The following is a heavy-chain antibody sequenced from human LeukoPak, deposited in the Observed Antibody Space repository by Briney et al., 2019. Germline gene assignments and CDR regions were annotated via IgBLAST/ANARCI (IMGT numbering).Heavy chain of an antibody. Sequence: GSLRLSCAASGFTFSSYGMSWVRQAPGKGLEWIGEINHSGSTNYNPSLKSRVTISVDTSKNQFSLKLSSVTAADTAVYYCARRVRYITMVRGVSYYYYYMDVWGKGTTVTISS. CDR2: INHSGST. CDR1: GFTFSSYG. V-gene: IGHV4-34*01. J-gene: IGHJ6*03. D-gene: IGHD3-10*01. CDR3: ARRVRYITMVRGVSYYYYYMDV.